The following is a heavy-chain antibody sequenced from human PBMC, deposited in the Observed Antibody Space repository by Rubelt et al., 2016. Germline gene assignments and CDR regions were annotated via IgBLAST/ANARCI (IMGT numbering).Heavy chain of an antibody. V-gene: IGHV1-46*01. Sequence: QVQLVQSGAEVKKPGASVKVSCKASGYTFTGYYMHWVRQAPGQGLEWMGIINPSGGSTSYAQKFQGRVTMTAEHTPDTAYMELSSLSADDTAVYYCAPFSSLYYLGVWGKGTAVIVSS. J-gene: IGHJ6*03. CDR3: APFSSLYYLGV. CDR2: INPSGGST. CDR1: GYTFTGYY.